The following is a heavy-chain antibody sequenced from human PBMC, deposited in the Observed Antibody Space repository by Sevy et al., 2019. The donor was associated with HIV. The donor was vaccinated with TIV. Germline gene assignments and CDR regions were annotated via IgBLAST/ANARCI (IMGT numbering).Heavy chain of an antibody. CDR3: AKRDYGDYVDYFDP. V-gene: IGHV4-61*01. D-gene: IGHD4-17*01. CDR2: ISYSGTT. J-gene: IGHJ5*02. Sequence: SETLSLTCTASGGSVSSDISYWNWIRQPPGKGLECIGSISYSGTTSYNPSLKSRVTISLDTSKNQFSLKVNSVTAADTAIYYCAKRDYGDYVDYFDPWGQGTLVTVSS. CDR1: GGSVSSDISY.